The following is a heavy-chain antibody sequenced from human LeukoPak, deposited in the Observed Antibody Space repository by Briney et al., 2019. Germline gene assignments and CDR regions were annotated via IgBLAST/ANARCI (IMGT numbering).Heavy chain of an antibody. D-gene: IGHD3-10*01. CDR1: GGSISGGDYY. CDR2: IYYSGST. J-gene: IGHJ5*02. CDR3: ARSPVYYGSGSYYCWFDP. Sequence: SETLSLTCTVSGGSISGGDYYWSWIRQPPGKGLEWIGYIYYSGSTYYNPSLKSRVTISVDTSKNQFSLKLSSVTAADTAVYYCARSPVYYGSGSYYCWFDPWGQGTLVTVSS. V-gene: IGHV4-30-4*01.